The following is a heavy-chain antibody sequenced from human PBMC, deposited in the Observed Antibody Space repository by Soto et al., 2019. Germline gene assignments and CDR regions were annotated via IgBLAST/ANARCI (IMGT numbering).Heavy chain of an antibody. CDR2: ISGSGGST. J-gene: IGHJ3*02. CDR3: ASGRTTSDAFDI. Sequence: EVQLLESGGGLVQPGGSLRLSCAASGFIFSSYAMSWVRQAPGKGLEWVSAISGSGGSTYYADSVKGRFTISRDNSKNTLYLQMNSLRAEDTAVYYCASGRTTSDAFDIWGQGTMVTVSS. CDR1: GFIFSSYA. V-gene: IGHV3-23*01. D-gene: IGHD1-1*01.